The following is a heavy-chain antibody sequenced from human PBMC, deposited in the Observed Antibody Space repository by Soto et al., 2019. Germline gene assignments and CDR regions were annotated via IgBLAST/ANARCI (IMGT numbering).Heavy chain of an antibody. D-gene: IGHD3-3*01. CDR1: GFTFSSYW. V-gene: IGHV3-7*01. CDR3: ATILNRAFET. J-gene: IGHJ3*02. CDR2: IKQDGTEK. Sequence: EVQLVESGGGLVQPGGSLRLSCAASGFTFSSYWMSWVRQAPGRGLEWMGNIKQDGTEKDYVDSVKGRFTIFRDNARNSVFLQMDSLRADDTAVYYCATILNRAFETWGQGTMVTVSS.